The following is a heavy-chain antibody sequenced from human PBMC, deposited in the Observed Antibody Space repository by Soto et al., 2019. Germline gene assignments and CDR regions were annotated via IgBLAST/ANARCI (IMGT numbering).Heavy chain of an antibody. V-gene: IGHV4-59*01. CDR1: GGSISFDH. CDR3: VRKEATH. Sequence: QVQLQESGPGLVKPSETLSLTCTVSGGSISFDHWSWIRQTPGKGLEWIGNIYNNGNTNYSPSLKSRVTISADTSKNQFSLTLNSVTAADTAVYYCVRKEATHWGQGTRVIVSS. J-gene: IGHJ4*02. CDR2: IYNNGNT.